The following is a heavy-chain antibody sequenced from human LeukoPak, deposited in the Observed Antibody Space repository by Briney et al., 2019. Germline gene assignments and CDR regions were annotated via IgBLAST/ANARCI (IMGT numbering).Heavy chain of an antibody. V-gene: IGHV1-18*01. Sequence: ASVKVSCKASGYTFTNYDITWVRQAPGQGLEWMGWISAYNGNTNYAQNLQGRVTMTTDTSTSTAYMELRSMRSDDTTVYYCARDKGRGIPTKFDYWGQGTLVTVSS. CDR2: ISAYNGNT. J-gene: IGHJ4*02. CDR3: ARDKGRGIPTKFDY. CDR1: GYTFTNYD. D-gene: IGHD3-10*01.